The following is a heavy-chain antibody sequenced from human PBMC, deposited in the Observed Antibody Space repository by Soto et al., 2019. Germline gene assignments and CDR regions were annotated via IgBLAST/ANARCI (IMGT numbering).Heavy chain of an antibody. CDR3: AMCTVTSQNAFDI. J-gene: IGHJ3*02. Sequence: EVQLLESGGGLVQPGGSLRLSCAASASGFTFGSYAMSWVRQAPGKGLGWVSAISGTGGSTFYADSVKGRFTISRDNSKNTLYLQMNSLRAEDTAVYYCAMCTVTSQNAFDIWGQGTMVTVSS. D-gene: IGHD4-17*01. CDR2: ISGTGGST. V-gene: IGHV3-23*01. CDR1: GFTFGSYA.